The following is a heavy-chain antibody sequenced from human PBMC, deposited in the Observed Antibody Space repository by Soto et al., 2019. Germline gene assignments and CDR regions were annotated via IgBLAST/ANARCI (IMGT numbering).Heavy chain of an antibody. V-gene: IGHV1-69*13. Sequence: SVKVSCKASGGTFSSYAISWVRQAPGQGLEWMGGIIPIFGTANYAQKFQGRVTITADESTSTAYMELSSLRSEDTAVYYCARSRADSSGWYVPLYFDYWGQGTLVTVS. D-gene: IGHD6-19*01. J-gene: IGHJ4*02. CDR3: ARSRADSSGWYVPLYFDY. CDR2: IIPIFGTA. CDR1: GGTFSSYA.